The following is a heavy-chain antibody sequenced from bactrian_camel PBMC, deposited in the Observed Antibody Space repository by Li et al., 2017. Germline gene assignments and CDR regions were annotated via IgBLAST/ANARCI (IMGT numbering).Heavy chain of an antibody. J-gene: IGHJ4*01. Sequence: QVQLVESGGGSVQAGGSLRLACAGSGYTNGNTCMAWIRQAPGKEYEGVATINSDGSTSYADSVKGRFTISKDNAKNTLYLQMNSLNPEDTAMYYCAAGSHCTMSTWNGWGKGAQVTVS. CDR1: GYTNGNTC. V-gene: IGHV3S26*01. CDR3: AAGSHCTMSTWNG. CDR2: INSDGST. D-gene: IGHD5*01.